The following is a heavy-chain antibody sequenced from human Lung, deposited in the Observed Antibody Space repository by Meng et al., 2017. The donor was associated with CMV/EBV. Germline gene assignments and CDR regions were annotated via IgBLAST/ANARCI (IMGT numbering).Heavy chain of an antibody. V-gene: IGHV1-2*02. J-gene: IGHJ3*02. D-gene: IGHD3-16*01. CDR3: ARESGGDALDI. Sequence: ASXXVSCKAFGYTFTDYYIHWVRQAPGQGLEWMGWINPNSGGTECAQKFQGRVTMTRDTSISTVYMELSRLRSDGTAVYYCARESGGDALDIWGQGTRVTVSS. CDR1: GYTFTDYY. CDR2: INPNSGGT.